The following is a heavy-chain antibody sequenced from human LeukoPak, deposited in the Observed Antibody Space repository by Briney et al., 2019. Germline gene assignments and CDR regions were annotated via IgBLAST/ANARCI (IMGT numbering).Heavy chain of an antibody. CDR1: GFTFSSYD. CDR2: IPATGYTT. Sequence: GGSLRLSCAASGFTFSSYDMSWVRQAPGKGLEWVSSIPATGYTTYYADSVMGRFTASRDNSENTLYLQMNALRAEDTAVYYCAKRGNQALGNHYLDVWGKGTTVSVSS. V-gene: IGHV3-23*01. CDR3: AKRGNQALGNHYLDV. D-gene: IGHD3-16*01. J-gene: IGHJ6*03.